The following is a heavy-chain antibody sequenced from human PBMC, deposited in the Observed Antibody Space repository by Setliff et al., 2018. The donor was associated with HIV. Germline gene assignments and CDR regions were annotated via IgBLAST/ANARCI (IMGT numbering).Heavy chain of an antibody. D-gene: IGHD5-18*01. Sequence: SETLSLTCTVSGVSISSGSYYWSWIRQPAGGALEWIGRVFSTGSTNYNPSLKSRVTMSVDTSKNQFSLKLTSVTAADTAVYYCARAEGSYGPFYYYYYYMDVWGKGTTVTAP. CDR3: ARAEGSYGPFYYYYYYMDV. J-gene: IGHJ6*03. CDR2: VFSTGST. CDR1: GVSISSGSYY. V-gene: IGHV4-61*10.